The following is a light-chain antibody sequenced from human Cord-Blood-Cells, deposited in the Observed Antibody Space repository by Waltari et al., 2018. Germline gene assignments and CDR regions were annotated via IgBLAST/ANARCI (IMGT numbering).Light chain of an antibody. CDR2: SNN. J-gene: IGLJ3*02. Sequence: QSVLTQPPSASGTPGQRVTISCSGSSSHIGSNTVNWYQQLPGTAPKLLIYSNNRRPSGVPDRFSGSKSGTSASLAISGLQSEDEADYYCAAWDDSLNGPVFGGGTKLTVL. V-gene: IGLV1-44*01. CDR3: AAWDDSLNGPV. CDR1: SSHIGSNT.